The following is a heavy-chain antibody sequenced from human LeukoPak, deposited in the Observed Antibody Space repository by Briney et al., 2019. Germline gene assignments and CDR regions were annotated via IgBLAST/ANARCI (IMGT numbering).Heavy chain of an antibody. V-gene: IGHV5-51*01. D-gene: IGHD2-21*01. Sequence: GESLKISCEGSGYSFTTYWIGWVRQLPGKGLEWMGIIYPGDSDTKYSPSFQGQVTISADKSISTAYLQWSSLKASGTAMYYCARRLLPTKHDAFDIWGQGTMVTVSS. CDR2: IYPGDSDT. CDR1: GYSFTTYW. J-gene: IGHJ3*02. CDR3: ARRLLPTKHDAFDI.